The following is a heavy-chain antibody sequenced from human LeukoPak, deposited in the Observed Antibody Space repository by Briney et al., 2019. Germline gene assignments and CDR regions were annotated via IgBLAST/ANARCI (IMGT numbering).Heavy chain of an antibody. CDR1: GSTFSSYA. Sequence: GGSLRLSCAASGSTFSSYAMNWVRQAPGKGLEWVSIISGSGDSTFYADSVKGRFTISRDNSKNTLYLQMNSLRAEDTAVYYCAKDLVFGRNWFDPWGQGSLVTVSS. V-gene: IGHV3-23*01. CDR3: AKDLVFGRNWFDP. CDR2: ISGSGDST. J-gene: IGHJ5*02. D-gene: IGHD3-10*01.